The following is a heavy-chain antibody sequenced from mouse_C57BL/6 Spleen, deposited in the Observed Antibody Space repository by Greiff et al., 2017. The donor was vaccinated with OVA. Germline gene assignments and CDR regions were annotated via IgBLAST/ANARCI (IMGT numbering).Heavy chain of an antibody. Sequence: EVKLQESGGGLVKPGGSLKLSCAASGFTFSSYAMSWVRQTPEKRLEWVATISDGGSYTYYPDNVKGRFTISRDNAKNNLYLQMSHLKSEDTAMYYCARGTGGALYYFDYWGQGTTLTVSS. CDR3: ARGTGGALYYFDY. D-gene: IGHD4-1*01. J-gene: IGHJ2*01. V-gene: IGHV5-4*03. CDR1: GFTFSSYA. CDR2: ISDGGSYT.